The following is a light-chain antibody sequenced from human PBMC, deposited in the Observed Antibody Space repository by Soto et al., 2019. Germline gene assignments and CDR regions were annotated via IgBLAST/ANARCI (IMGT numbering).Light chain of an antibody. CDR2: ATS. CDR3: LQDYNYPWT. CDR1: QGIRND. Sequence: AIQMTQSPSSLSASIGDRVTITCRASQGIRNDLGWYRQKPGKAPKLLIYATSSLQSGVPSRFSGSGSGTDFTLTISSLQPEDFATYYCLQDYNYPWTFGQGTKVEFK. V-gene: IGKV1-6*01. J-gene: IGKJ1*01.